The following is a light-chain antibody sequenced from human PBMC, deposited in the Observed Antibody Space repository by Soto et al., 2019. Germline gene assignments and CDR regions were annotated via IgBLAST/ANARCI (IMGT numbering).Light chain of an antibody. V-gene: IGKV3-20*01. CDR3: QQFSSYPLT. Sequence: EIALAQSPGTLSLSPGEIATLSCRASQSVGSRFLAWYQQKPGQAPRLLISGTFSRATGIPDRFSGGGSGTDFTLTISRLEPEDFAVYYCQQFSSYPLTFGGGTKVDTK. J-gene: IGKJ4*01. CDR1: QSVGSRF. CDR2: GTF.